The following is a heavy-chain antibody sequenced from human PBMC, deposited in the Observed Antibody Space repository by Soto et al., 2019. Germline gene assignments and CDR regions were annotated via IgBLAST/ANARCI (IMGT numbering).Heavy chain of an antibody. CDR1: GFTFSSYG. CDR2: ISYDGSNK. CDR3: AKDPNYYGSGSYYWSYYYYYGMDV. Sequence: PGGSLRLSCAASGFTFSSYGMHWVRQAPGKGLEWVAVISYDGSNKYYADSVKGRFTISRDNSKNTLYLQMNSLRAEDTAVYYCAKDPNYYGSGSYYWSYYYYYGMDVWGQGTTVTVSS. J-gene: IGHJ6*02. V-gene: IGHV3-30*18. D-gene: IGHD3-10*01.